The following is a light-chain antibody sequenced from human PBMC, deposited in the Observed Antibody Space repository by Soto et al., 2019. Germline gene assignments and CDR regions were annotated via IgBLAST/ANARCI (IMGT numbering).Light chain of an antibody. CDR3: QQYGSYPPST. V-gene: IGKV3-20*01. CDR1: QSVSSSY. J-gene: IGKJ3*01. Sequence: EIVLTQSPGTLSLSPGERATLSCGASQSVSSSYLAWYQQKPGQAPRLLIYGASSRATGIPDRFSGSGSGTDFTLTISRLEPEDFAVYYCQQYGSYPPSTVGPGTKVDSK. CDR2: GAS.